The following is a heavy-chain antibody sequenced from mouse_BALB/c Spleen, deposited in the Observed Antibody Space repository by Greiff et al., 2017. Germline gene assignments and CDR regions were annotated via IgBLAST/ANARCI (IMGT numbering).Heavy chain of an antibody. Sequence: QVQLKESGPGLVAPSQSLSITCTVSGFSLTSYGVHWVRQPPGKGLEWLGVIWAGGSTNYNSALMSRLSISKDNSKSQVFLKMNSLQTDDTAMYYCARDPLTTATYWYFDVWGAGTTVTVSS. CDR1: GFSLTSYG. J-gene: IGHJ1*01. CDR3: ARDPLTTATYWYFDV. CDR2: IWAGGST. D-gene: IGHD1-2*01. V-gene: IGHV2-9*02.